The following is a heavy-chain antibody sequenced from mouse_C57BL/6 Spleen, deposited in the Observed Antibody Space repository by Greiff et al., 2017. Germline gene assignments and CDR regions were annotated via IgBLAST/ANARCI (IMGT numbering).Heavy chain of an antibody. D-gene: IGHD1-1*01. V-gene: IGHV14-2*01. Sequence: DHVKQSGAELVKPGASVKLSCTAYGFNIKDNYMHWVRQRTEQGLEWNGKIYPEDGETKYAPKFQGKATIKADTSSNTAYLQLSSLTSEDTAVYYCARSIYYGSIDYYAMDYCRQGISVTVSS. CDR3: ARSIYYGSIDYYAMDY. J-gene: IGHJ4*01. CDR1: GFNIKDNY. CDR2: IYPEDGET.